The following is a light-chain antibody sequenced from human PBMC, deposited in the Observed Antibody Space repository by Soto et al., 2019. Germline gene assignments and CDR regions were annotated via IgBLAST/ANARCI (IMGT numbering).Light chain of an antibody. J-gene: IGLJ2*01. Sequence: QSALTQPASVSGSPGQSITISCSGFSSDVGDYNYVSWYQQHAGKVPKLIIYKVTNRPLGVSNRFSGSKSGYTASLTISGLQTDDEADYYCSSYTSSTRLFGGGTKLTVL. CDR2: KVT. CDR3: SSYTSSTRL. CDR1: SSDVGDYNY. V-gene: IGLV2-14*01.